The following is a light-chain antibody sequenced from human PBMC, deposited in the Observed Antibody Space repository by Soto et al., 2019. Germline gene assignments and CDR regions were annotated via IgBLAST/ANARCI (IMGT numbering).Light chain of an antibody. CDR1: SSDIGAGYD. J-gene: IGLJ3*02. Sequence: QSVLTQPPSVSGAPGQRVTIYCTGSSSDIGAGYDVHWYQQLPGTAPKLLIYGNNNRPSGVPDRFSGSKSGTSASLAITGLQAEDEADYYCQSSDSSRSGSGVFGGGTKLTVL. CDR3: QSSDSSRSGSGV. V-gene: IGLV1-40*01. CDR2: GNN.